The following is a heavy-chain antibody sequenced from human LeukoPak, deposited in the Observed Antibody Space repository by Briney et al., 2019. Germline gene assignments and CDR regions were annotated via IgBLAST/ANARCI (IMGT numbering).Heavy chain of an antibody. J-gene: IGHJ4*02. D-gene: IGHD3-16*02. Sequence: SETLSLTCTVSGGSISSSPYYWGWIRQPPGKGLEWIGNIYYSGSTYYNPSLKSRVTISVDRSKNQFSLRLTSVTAADTAVYYCARVKEEVRQPYDYVWGSYRPTYFDYWGQGTLVTVSS. V-gene: IGHV4-39*07. CDR1: GGSISSSPYY. CDR2: IYYSGST. CDR3: ARVKEEVRQPYDYVWGSYRPTYFDY.